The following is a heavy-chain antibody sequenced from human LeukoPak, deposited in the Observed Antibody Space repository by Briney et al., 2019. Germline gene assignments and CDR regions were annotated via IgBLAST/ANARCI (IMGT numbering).Heavy chain of an antibody. CDR3: ARNIPVTRWGY. CDR1: GFTFSSYN. J-gene: IGHJ4*02. CDR2: IYSAGST. V-gene: IGHV3-66*01. D-gene: IGHD2-21*01. Sequence: GGSLRLSCAASGFTFSSYNINWVRQAPGKGLEWVSLIYSAGSTYYADSVKGRFTISRDNSKNTVYLQMNSLRAEDTAVYYCARNIPVTRWGYWGQGTLVTVSS.